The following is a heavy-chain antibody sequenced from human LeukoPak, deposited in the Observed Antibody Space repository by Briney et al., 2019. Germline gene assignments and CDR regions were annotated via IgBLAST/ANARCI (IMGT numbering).Heavy chain of an antibody. Sequence: GESLKISCKGSGYSFTSYWIGWVRQMPGKGLERMGIIYPGDSDTRYSPSFQGQVTISADKSISTAYLQWSTLKASDTAMYYCARQGRYGSHYMDVWGKGTTVTVSS. V-gene: IGHV5-51*01. CDR1: GYSFTSYW. CDR2: IYPGDSDT. D-gene: IGHD3-10*01. J-gene: IGHJ6*03. CDR3: ARQGRYGSHYMDV.